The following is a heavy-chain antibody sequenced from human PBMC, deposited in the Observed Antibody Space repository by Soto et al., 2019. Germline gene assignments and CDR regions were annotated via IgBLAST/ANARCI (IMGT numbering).Heavy chain of an antibody. CDR1: GFTFSSYA. CDR3: ARSSSGGSDMDI. D-gene: IGHD2-15*01. V-gene: IGHV3-30-3*01. J-gene: IGHJ6*02. Sequence: GGSLRLSCAASGFTFSSYAMHWVRQAPGKGLEWVAVISYDGSNKYYADSVKGRFTISRDNSKNTLYLQMNSLRAEDTAVYYCARSSSGGSDMDIWGQGTTVTVSS. CDR2: ISYDGSNK.